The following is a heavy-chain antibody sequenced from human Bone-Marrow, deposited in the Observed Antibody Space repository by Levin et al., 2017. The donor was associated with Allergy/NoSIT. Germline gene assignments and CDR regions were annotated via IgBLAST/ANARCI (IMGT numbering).Heavy chain of an antibody. V-gene: IGHV3-30*04. CDR1: GFSFINDA. CDR2: VSYDGSTQ. CDR3: ARRSTGRPFDI. Sequence: GGSLRLSCAASGFSFINDAMHWVRQTPCKALEWVALVSYDGSTQYYADSVKGRFTISRDNSNNRVYLQMNGLRADDTAVYFCARRSTGRPFDIWGQGTMVSVSS. J-gene: IGHJ3*02. D-gene: IGHD2-8*02.